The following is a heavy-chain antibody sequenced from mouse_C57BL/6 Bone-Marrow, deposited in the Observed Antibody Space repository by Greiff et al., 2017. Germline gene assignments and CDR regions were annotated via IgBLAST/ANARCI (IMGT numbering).Heavy chain of an antibody. CDR2: IHPNSGST. J-gene: IGHJ3*01. V-gene: IGHV1-64*01. CDR1: GYTFPSYW. CDR3: STTVVARGGFAF. Sequence: VQLQQPGAELVKPGASVKLSCKASGYTFPSYWMHWVKQRPGQGLEWIGMIHPNSGSTNYNEKFKSKATLTVDKSSSTAYMQLSSLTSEDSAVYYWSTTVVARGGFAFWGKGTLVTVSA. D-gene: IGHD1-1*01.